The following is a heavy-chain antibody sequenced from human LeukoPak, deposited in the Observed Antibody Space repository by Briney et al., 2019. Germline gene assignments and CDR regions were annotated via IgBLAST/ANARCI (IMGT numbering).Heavy chain of an antibody. CDR1: GFTFSSYW. Sequence: GGSLRLSCAASGFTFSSYWMHWVRQAPGKGLVWVSRINSDGRSTSYADSVKGRFTISRDNAKNTLYLQMNSLRAEDTAVYYCARAGIAAAGTYSYHYGMDGWGQGTTVTVSS. D-gene: IGHD6-13*01. J-gene: IGHJ6*02. V-gene: IGHV3-74*01. CDR3: ARAGIAAAGTYSYHYGMDG. CDR2: INSDGRST.